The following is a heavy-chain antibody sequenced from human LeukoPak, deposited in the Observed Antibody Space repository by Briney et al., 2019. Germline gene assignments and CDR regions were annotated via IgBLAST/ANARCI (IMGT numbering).Heavy chain of an antibody. CDR1: GYSFRDYW. D-gene: IGHD2-15*01. Sequence: GESLKISCKGFGYSFRDYWIGWVRQMPGKGLEWMGIIYPGDSDTRYSPSFQGQVTISADKSISTAYLQWSSLKASDTAMYYCARGPPVVVVAATDYYGMDVWGQGTTVTVSS. V-gene: IGHV5-51*01. J-gene: IGHJ6*02. CDR3: ARGPPVVVVAATDYYGMDV. CDR2: IYPGDSDT.